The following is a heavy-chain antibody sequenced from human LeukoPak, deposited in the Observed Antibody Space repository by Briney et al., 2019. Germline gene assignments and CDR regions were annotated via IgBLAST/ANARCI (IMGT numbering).Heavy chain of an antibody. CDR2: INHSGST. CDR1: GGSFSGYY. Sequence: QPSETLSLTCAVYGGSFSGYYWSWIRQPPGKGLEWIGEINHSGSTNYNPSLKSRVTISVDTSKNQFSLKLSSVTAADTAVYYCAGQTYDYVWGSYLYYFDCWGQGTLVTVSS. CDR3: AGQTYDYVWGSYLYYFDC. D-gene: IGHD3-16*01. J-gene: IGHJ4*02. V-gene: IGHV4-34*01.